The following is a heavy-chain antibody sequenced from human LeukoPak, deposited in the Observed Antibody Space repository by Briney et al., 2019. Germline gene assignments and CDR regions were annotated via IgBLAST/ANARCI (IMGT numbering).Heavy chain of an antibody. CDR2: ITGDGSGT. Sequence: GGSLRLSRAASGFTFHDYAMHWVRQAPGKGLEWVSFITGDGSGTYYAASVKGRFTISRDNSGNSLYLQMDSLRTVDTAFYYYARDRGTTGFISWGQGALVTVSS. J-gene: IGHJ4*02. CDR3: ARDRGTTGFIS. CDR1: GFTFHDYA. D-gene: IGHD4-17*01. V-gene: IGHV3-43*02.